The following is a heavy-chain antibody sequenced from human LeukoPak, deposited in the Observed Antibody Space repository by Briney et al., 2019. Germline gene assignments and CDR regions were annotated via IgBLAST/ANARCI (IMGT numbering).Heavy chain of an antibody. CDR2: IYPGGSA. Sequence: GGSLRLSCAASGFTVSSTYITWLRQAPGKGLEWVSVIYPGGSALYADSVQGRFTISRDISQNIVYLKINNLRAEDTAVYYCARDRRSGLGHAFDIWGQGTMVTVSS. D-gene: IGHD3-3*01. V-gene: IGHV3-53*01. CDR3: ARDRRSGLGHAFDI. CDR1: GFTVSSTY. J-gene: IGHJ3*02.